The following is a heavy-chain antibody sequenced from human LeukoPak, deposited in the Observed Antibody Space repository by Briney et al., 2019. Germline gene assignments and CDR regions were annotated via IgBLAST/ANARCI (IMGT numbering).Heavy chain of an antibody. CDR1: DDSISSYY. J-gene: IGHJ3*02. CDR2: IYTSGST. D-gene: IGHD3-22*01. Sequence: SETLSLTCTVSDDSISSYYWSWIRQPAGKGLEWIRRIYTSGSTYYNPSLKGRVTMSVDTSKNQFSLKLSSVTAADTAVYYCARDQGYYYDTSGYYDAFDIWGQGTMVTVSS. V-gene: IGHV4-4*07. CDR3: ARDQGYYYDTSGYYDAFDI.